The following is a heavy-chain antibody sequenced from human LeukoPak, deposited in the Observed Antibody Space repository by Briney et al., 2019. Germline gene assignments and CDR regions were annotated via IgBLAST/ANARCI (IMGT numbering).Heavy chain of an antibody. CDR2: IYYSGST. D-gene: IGHD3-3*01. CDR1: GGSISSSSYY. J-gene: IGHJ5*02. CDR3: ARSNLGIFGVVTSWFDP. Sequence: SETLSLTCTVSGGSISSSSYYWGWIRQPPGQGLEWIGSIYYSGSTYYNPSLKSRVTISVDTSKNQFSLKPSSVTAADTAVYYCARSNLGIFGVVTSWFDPWGQGTLVTVSS. V-gene: IGHV4-39*01.